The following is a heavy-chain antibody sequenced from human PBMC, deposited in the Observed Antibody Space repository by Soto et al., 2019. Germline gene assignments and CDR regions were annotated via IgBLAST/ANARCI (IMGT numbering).Heavy chain of an antibody. D-gene: IGHD2-2*01. CDR2: IYHSGSS. Sequence: SETLSLTCIVSGGSISSYYWSWIRQPPGKGLEWIGYIYHSGSSNYNPSLKSRVTILLDTSKNQLSLKLSSVTAADTAVYFCARLGAFYQAMDSWGQGTLVTVSS. CDR3: ARLGAFYQAMDS. V-gene: IGHV4-59*08. J-gene: IGHJ1*01. CDR1: GGSISSYY.